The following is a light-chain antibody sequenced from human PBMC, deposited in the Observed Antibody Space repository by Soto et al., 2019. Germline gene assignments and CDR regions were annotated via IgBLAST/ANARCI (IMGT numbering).Light chain of an antibody. V-gene: IGLV2-23*01. CDR2: EGS. J-gene: IGLJ2*01. Sequence: QSVLTQPASVSGSPGQSITITCTGPSSDVGSYNLVSWYQQHPGKAPKLMIYEGSKRPSGVSNRFSGSKSGNTASLTISGLQAEDEADYYCCSYAGSITFVVFGGGTKLTVL. CDR3: CSYAGSITFVV. CDR1: SSDVGSYNL.